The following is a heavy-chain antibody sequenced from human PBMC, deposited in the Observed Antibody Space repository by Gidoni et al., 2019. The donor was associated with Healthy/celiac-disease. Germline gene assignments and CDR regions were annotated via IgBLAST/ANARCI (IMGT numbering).Heavy chain of an antibody. Sequence: EVQLVESGGGLVQPGGSLRLPCAASGFTFSSYEMNWVRQAPGKGLEWVSYISSSGSTIYYADSVKGRFTISRDNAKNSLYLQMNSLRAEDTAVYYCARDLSQWLVPSVFDYWGQGTLVTVSS. J-gene: IGHJ4*02. CDR3: ARDLSQWLVPSVFDY. D-gene: IGHD6-19*01. V-gene: IGHV3-48*03. CDR1: GFTFSSYE. CDR2: ISSSGSTI.